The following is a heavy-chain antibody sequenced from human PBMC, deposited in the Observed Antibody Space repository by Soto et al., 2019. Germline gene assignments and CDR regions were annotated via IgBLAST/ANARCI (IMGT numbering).Heavy chain of an antibody. CDR3: AREDYYDSSGYLPVRYYFGMDV. Sequence: QVQLVQSGAEVKKPGASVKVSCKASGYTFTNSGISWVRQVPGQGLEWMGWIGAYNGHTKYAQKLQGRVTMTTDTSTSTAYMELRSLKSDDTAVYYCAREDYYDSSGYLPVRYYFGMDVWGQGTTVTVSS. CDR1: GYTFTNSG. J-gene: IGHJ6*02. CDR2: IGAYNGHT. V-gene: IGHV1-18*01. D-gene: IGHD3-22*01.